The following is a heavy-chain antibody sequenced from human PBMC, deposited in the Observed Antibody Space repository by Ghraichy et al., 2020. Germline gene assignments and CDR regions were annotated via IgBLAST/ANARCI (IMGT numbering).Heavy chain of an antibody. J-gene: IGHJ4*02. V-gene: IGHV3-23*01. Sequence: GGSLRLSCAASGFTFSSCAMTWVRQAPGRGLEWVSAISSSSRDTFYADSVKGRFTISRDNSKNTLYLQMNSLRLDDTAVYFCAKDVRRWAFDQWGQGTLVTVSS. CDR2: ISSSSRDT. CDR1: GFTFSSCA. D-gene: IGHD4-23*01. CDR3: AKDVRRWAFDQ.